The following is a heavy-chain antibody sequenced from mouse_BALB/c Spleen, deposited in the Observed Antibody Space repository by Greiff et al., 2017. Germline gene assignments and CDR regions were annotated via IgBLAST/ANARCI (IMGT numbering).Heavy chain of an antibody. CDR1: GYTFTSYW. V-gene: IGHV1-69*02. D-gene: IGHD2-2*01. Sequence: QVQLQQPGAELVKPGAPVKLSCKASGYTFTSYWMNWVKQRPGRGLEWIGRIDPSDSETHYNQKFKDKATLTVDKSSSTAYIQLSSLTSEDSAVYYCARGGYGYDVYFDYWGQGTTLTVSS. J-gene: IGHJ2*01. CDR2: IDPSDSET. CDR3: ARGGYGYDVYFDY.